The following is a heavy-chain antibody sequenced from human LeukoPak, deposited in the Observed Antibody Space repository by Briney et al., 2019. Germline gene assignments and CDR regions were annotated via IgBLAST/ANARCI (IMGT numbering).Heavy chain of an antibody. J-gene: IGHJ4*02. V-gene: IGHV1-2*02. D-gene: IGHD6-19*01. CDR3: ARVGSSGWYVHPTLDY. Sequence: ASVKVSCKASGYTFTGYYMHWVRQAPGQGLEWMGLINPNSGDTNYAQKFQGRVTVTRDTSISTAYMELSRLRSDDTAVYYCARVGSSGWYVHPTLDYWGQGTLVTVSS. CDR2: INPNSGDT. CDR1: GYTFTGYY.